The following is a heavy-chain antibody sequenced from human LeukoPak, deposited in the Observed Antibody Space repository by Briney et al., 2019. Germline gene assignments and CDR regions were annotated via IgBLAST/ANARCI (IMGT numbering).Heavy chain of an antibody. CDR1: GFTFGSYW. Sequence: GGSLRLSCAASGFTFGSYWMSWVRQAPGKGLEWVSAISGSGGSTYYADSVKGRFTISRDNSKNTLYLQMNSLRAEDTAVYYCAKESLSSEYYYDSSGYYRPAYYFDYWGQGTLVTVSS. V-gene: IGHV3-23*01. CDR3: AKESLSSEYYYDSSGYYRPAYYFDY. D-gene: IGHD3-22*01. J-gene: IGHJ4*02. CDR2: ISGSGGST.